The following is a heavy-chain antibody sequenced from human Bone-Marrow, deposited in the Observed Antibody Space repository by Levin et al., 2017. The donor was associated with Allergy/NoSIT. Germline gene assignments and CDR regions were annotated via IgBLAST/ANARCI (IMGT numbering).Heavy chain of an antibody. J-gene: IGHJ5*02. Sequence: TGGSLRLSCTVSGGSISSNNYYWGWIRQPPGKGLEWIATIYYSGSTYYTPSLKSRVTISVDTSKNQFSLKVSSVTAADTAVYYCARHGDSSGWYRFDPWGQGTLVTVSS. CDR2: IYYSGST. D-gene: IGHD6-19*01. CDR1: GGSISSNNYY. V-gene: IGHV4-39*01. CDR3: ARHGDSSGWYRFDP.